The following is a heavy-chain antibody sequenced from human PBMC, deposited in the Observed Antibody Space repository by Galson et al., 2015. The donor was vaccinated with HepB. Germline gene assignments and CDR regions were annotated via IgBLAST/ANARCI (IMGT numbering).Heavy chain of an antibody. CDR3: AADRYYYDSSGPTMGGY. Sequence: SVKVSCKASGFTFTSSAVQWVRQARGQRLEWIGWIVVGSGNTNYAQKLQERVTITRDMSTSTAYMELSSLRSEDTAVYYCAADRYYYDSSGPTMGGYWGQGTLVTVSS. CDR2: IVVGSGNT. V-gene: IGHV1-58*01. CDR1: GFTFTSSA. D-gene: IGHD3-22*01. J-gene: IGHJ4*02.